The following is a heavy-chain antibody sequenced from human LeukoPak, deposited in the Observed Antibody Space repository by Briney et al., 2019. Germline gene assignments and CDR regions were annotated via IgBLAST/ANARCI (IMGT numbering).Heavy chain of an antibody. CDR3: ARHRHTRKQAAGPIGGNWFDP. CDR2: IYYSGST. J-gene: IGHJ5*02. Sequence: KPSETLSLTCTVSGGSISSSSYYWGWIRQPPGKGLEWIGSIYYSGSTYYNPSLKSRVTISVDTSKNQFSLKLSSVTAADTAVYYCARHRHTRKQAAGPIGGNWFDPWGQGTLVTVSS. V-gene: IGHV4-39*01. CDR1: GGSISSSSYY. D-gene: IGHD6-13*01.